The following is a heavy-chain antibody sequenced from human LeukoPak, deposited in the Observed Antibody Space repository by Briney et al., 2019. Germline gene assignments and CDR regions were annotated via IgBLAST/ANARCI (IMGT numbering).Heavy chain of an antibody. CDR1: GFTFSSYW. D-gene: IGHD3-10*01. CDR2: INWNGGST. V-gene: IGHV3-20*01. CDR3: ARMVDYYGSGSRHGDWFDP. J-gene: IGHJ5*02. Sequence: GGSLRLSCAASGFTFSSYWMSWVRQAPGKGLEWVSGINWNGGSTFYADSVKGRFTISRDNAKNSLYLQMNSLRAEDTALYHCARMVDYYGSGSRHGDWFDPWGQGTLVTVSS.